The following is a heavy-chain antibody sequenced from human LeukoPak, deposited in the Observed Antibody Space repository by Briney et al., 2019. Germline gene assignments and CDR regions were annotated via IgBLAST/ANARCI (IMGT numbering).Heavy chain of an antibody. J-gene: IGHJ4*02. D-gene: IGHD6-13*01. CDR2: ISYDGSNK. CDR1: GFTFSSYA. V-gene: IGHV3-30-3*01. CDR3: AKYSSSWYSDY. Sequence: PGRSLRLSCAASGFTFSSYAMHWVRQAPGKGLEWVAVISYDGSNKYYADSVKGRFTISRDNSKNTLYLQVNSLRAEDTAVYYCAKYSSSWYSDYWGQGTLVTVSS.